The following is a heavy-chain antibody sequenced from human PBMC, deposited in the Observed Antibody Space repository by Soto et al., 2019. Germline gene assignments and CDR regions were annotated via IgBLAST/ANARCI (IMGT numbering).Heavy chain of an antibody. D-gene: IGHD4-4*01. CDR3: ARVYSNYLGY. CDR1: GYSFTGNS. V-gene: IGHV1-69*08. CDR2: IIPILGTA. J-gene: IGHJ4*02. Sequence: SVKVSCKASGYSFTGNSMHWVRQAPGQGLEWMGRIIPILGTANYAQKFQGRVTITADKSTSTAYMELSSLRSEDTAVYYCARVYSNYLGYWGQGTLVTVSS.